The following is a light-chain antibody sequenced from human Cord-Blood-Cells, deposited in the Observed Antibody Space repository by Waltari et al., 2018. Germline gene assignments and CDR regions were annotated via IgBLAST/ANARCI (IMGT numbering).Light chain of an antibody. CDR1: QSVSSN. Sequence: EIVMTQSPAPLSLSPGESAHLSCRASQSVSSNLAWYQQKPGQAPRLLIYCASTRATGIPARFSGSGSGTEFTLTISSLQSEDFAVYYCQQYNNWLYSFGQGTKLEIK. CDR3: QQYNNWLYS. CDR2: CAS. J-gene: IGKJ2*03. V-gene: IGKV3-15*01.